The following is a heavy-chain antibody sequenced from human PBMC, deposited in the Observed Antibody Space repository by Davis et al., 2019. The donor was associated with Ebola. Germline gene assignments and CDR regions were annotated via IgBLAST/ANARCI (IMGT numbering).Heavy chain of an antibody. Sequence: ASVKVSCKASGYSFTGYFMHWVRQAPGQGLEWMGWLSPNSGNTKYAQKFQGRITMTRDTSISTAYMELSRLRSDDTAVYYCAKNRDSGDYVMYYYYYMDVWGKGTTVTVSS. V-gene: IGHV1-2*02. D-gene: IGHD4-17*01. CDR2: LSPNSGNT. J-gene: IGHJ6*03. CDR1: GYSFTGYF. CDR3: AKNRDSGDYVMYYYYYMDV.